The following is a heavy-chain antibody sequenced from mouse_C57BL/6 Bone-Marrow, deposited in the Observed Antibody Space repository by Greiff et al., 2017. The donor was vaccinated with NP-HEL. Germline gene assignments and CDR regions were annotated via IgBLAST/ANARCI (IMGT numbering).Heavy chain of an antibody. Sequence: QVQLQQPGAELVKPGASVKVSCKASGYTFTSYWMHWVKQRPGQGLEWIGRIHPSDSDTNYNQKFKGKATLTVDKSSSTAYMQLSSLTSEDSAFYYCAHSNYPYYAMDYWGQGTSVTVSS. J-gene: IGHJ4*01. D-gene: IGHD2-5*01. CDR1: GYTFTSYW. V-gene: IGHV1-74*01. CDR3: AHSNYPYYAMDY. CDR2: IHPSDSDT.